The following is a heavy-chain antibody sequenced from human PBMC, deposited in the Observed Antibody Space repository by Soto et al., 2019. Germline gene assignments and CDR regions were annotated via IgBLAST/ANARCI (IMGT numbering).Heavy chain of an antibody. J-gene: IGHJ5*02. V-gene: IGHV4-31*03. D-gene: IGHD6-19*01. CDR2: IYYSGST. CDR1: GGSISSGGYY. Sequence: VSLTCTVSGGSISSGGYYWSWIRQHPGKGLEWIGYIYYSGSTYYNPSLKSRVTISVDTSKNQFSLKLSSVTAADTAVYYCAREFAPWETVAGTFENYVDREGSFDPWCQAPVVSVS. CDR3: AREFAPWETVAGTFENYVDREGSFDP.